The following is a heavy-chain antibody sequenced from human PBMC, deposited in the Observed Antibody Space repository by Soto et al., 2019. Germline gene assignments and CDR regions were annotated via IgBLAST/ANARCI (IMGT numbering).Heavy chain of an antibody. CDR1: GFTFSSYA. CDR3: VKGMVRGSGEDYYYYYAMDV. V-gene: IGHV3-64D*06. J-gene: IGHJ6*02. D-gene: IGHD3-10*01. CDR2: ISNNGGST. Sequence: GGSVRLSCSASGFTFSSYAMHWVRQAPGKGLEYVSAISNNGGSTYYADSVKGRFTISRDNSKNTLYLQMSSLRAEDTAVYYCVKGMVRGSGEDYYYYYAMDVWGQGTTVTVSS.